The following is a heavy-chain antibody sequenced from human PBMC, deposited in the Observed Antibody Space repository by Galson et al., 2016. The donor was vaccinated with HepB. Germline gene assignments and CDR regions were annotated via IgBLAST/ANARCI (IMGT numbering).Heavy chain of an antibody. Sequence: QSGAEVKKAGESLKISCKGSGYSFNTYWIGWVRQVPGKGLEWVGIIYPDDSETRYSPAFQGQVTISADKSTSTAFLQWTSLKASDSAIYYCAISLWFGEMSHVGFDYWGQGSLGTVSP. V-gene: IGHV5-51*01. CDR1: GYSFNTYW. J-gene: IGHJ4*02. CDR3: AISLWFGEMSHVGFDY. CDR2: IYPDDSET. D-gene: IGHD3-10*01.